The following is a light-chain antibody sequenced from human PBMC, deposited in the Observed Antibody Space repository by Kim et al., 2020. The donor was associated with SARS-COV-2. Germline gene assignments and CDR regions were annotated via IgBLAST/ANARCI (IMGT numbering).Light chain of an antibody. CDR2: DDN. J-gene: IGLJ3*02. CDR3: QYSDDRDHWV. Sequence: KPVNVPCPRSSGSIASNFVQGYQQRTGSSPTTVIYDDNRRPSEVPDRFSGSIDSASSPASLTISGLRTEDEADYYCQYSDDRDHWVFGGGTKLTVL. CDR1: SGSIASNF. V-gene: IGLV6-57*01.